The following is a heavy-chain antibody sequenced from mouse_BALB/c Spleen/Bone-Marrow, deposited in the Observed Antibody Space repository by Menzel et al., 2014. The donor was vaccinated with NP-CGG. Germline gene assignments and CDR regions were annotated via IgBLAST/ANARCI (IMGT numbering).Heavy chain of an antibody. D-gene: IGHD1-1*01. J-gene: IGHJ3*01. CDR3: AKGHYGSSPFAY. V-gene: IGHV2-5-1*01. CDR1: GFSLTNYG. Sequence: VKVVESGPSLIQPSQSLSITCTVSGFSLTNYGIYWVRQSPGKGLEWLGVIWRGGTTDYNAAFMSRLSITKDNSKSXVFFKMNSLQADDTAIYYCAKGHYGSSPFAYWGQGTLVTVSA. CDR2: IWRGGTT.